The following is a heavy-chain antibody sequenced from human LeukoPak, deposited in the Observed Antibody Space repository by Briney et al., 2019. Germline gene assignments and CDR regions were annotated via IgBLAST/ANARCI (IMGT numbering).Heavy chain of an antibody. D-gene: IGHD2-15*01. CDR3: ARGQVVVAAIATDYYFDY. Sequence: PGGSLRLSCAASGFTFSSYGMHWVRQAPGKGLEWVAFIRYDGSNKYYADSVKGRFTISRDNAKNSLYLQMNSLRAEDTAVYYCARGQVVVAAIATDYYFDYWGQGTLVTVSS. J-gene: IGHJ4*02. CDR1: GFTFSSYG. CDR2: IRYDGSNK. V-gene: IGHV3-30*02.